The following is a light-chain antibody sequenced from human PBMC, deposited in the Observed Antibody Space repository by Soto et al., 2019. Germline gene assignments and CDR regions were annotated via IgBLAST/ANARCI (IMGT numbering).Light chain of an antibody. J-gene: IGKJ4*01. CDR2: DAS. CDR3: QQRSDWPRIT. Sequence: EIVLTQSPATLSLSPGERATLSCRASQSVSSQLAWYQQKPGQAPRLLIYDASSRATGTPARFSGSGSGTDFTLTISSLEPQDCAIYYCQQRSDWPRITFGGGTKVEIK. CDR1: QSVSSQ. V-gene: IGKV3-11*01.